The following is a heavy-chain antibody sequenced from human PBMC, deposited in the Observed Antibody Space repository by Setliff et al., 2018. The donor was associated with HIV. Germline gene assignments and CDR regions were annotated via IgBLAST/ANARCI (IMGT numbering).Heavy chain of an antibody. D-gene: IGHD6-19*01. V-gene: IGHV4-39*01. J-gene: IGHJ6*02. CDR2: IAYSGST. CDR1: GDSIKSSTYH. CDR3: AAPAVAGTGGYYYAMDV. Sequence: SETLSLTCNVSGDSIKSSTYHWGWIRQSSGKGLEWIGSIAYSGSTSYSPSLKSRVTISVDTSNNQFSLRLRSVTAADTAVYYCAAPAVAGTGGYYYAMDVWGQGTTVTVSS.